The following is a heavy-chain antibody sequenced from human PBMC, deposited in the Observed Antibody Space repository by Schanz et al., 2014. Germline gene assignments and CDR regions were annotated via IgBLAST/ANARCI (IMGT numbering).Heavy chain of an antibody. CDR2: IYSGIGA. CDR3: AKDPSHGDYDYYFDY. Sequence: VQLVESGGGVVQPGRSLRLSCAASGFTFSSNHMSWVRQAPGKGLEWVSVIYSGIGAYYADSVKGRFTISRDNSKNTLYLQMNSLRAEDTAVYYCAKDPSHGDYDYYFDYWGQGTLVTVSS. V-gene: IGHV3-66*01. D-gene: IGHD3-22*01. CDR1: GFTFSSNH. J-gene: IGHJ4*02.